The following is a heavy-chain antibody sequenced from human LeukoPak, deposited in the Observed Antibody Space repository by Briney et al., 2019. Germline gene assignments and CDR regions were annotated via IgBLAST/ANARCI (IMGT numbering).Heavy chain of an antibody. CDR2: IYSGGST. Sequence: GGSLRLSCAASGFTASSNYMSWVRQAPGKGLEWVSVIYSGGSTYYADSVKGRFTISRDNSKNTLYLQMNSLRAEDTAVYYCARLSFGDGEYAFDIWGQGTMVTVSS. CDR1: GFTASSNY. CDR3: ARLSFGDGEYAFDI. D-gene: IGHD3-10*01. V-gene: IGHV3-66*01. J-gene: IGHJ3*02.